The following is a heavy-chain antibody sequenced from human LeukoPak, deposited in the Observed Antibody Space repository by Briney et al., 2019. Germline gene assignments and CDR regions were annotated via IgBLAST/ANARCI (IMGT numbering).Heavy chain of an antibody. CDR1: GGSISSYY. CDR3: ARDPSGSCSGGTCYVNWFDP. V-gene: IGHV4-59*01. CDR2: IYYSGST. D-gene: IGHD2-15*01. Sequence: SETLSLTCTVSGGSISSYYWSWIRQPPGKGLEWIGYIYYSGSTNYNPSLKSRVTISVDTSKNQFSLKLSSVTAADTAVYYCARDPSGSCSGGTCYVNWFDPLGPGNPGHRLL. J-gene: IGHJ5*02.